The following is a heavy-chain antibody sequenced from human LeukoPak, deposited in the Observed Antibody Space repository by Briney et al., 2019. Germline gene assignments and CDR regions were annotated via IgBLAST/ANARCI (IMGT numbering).Heavy chain of an antibody. Sequence: RASVKVSCKAFGYTFTSNYMHWVRRAPGQGPEWMGVISPSGGSTTYAQKFQGRVTLTRDMSTSTDYLELSSLRSEDTAVYYCARDTGIVGATMDFWGQGTLVTVSS. CDR3: ARDTGIVGATMDF. CDR1: GYTFTSNY. V-gene: IGHV1-46*01. D-gene: IGHD1-26*01. J-gene: IGHJ4*02. CDR2: ISPSGGST.